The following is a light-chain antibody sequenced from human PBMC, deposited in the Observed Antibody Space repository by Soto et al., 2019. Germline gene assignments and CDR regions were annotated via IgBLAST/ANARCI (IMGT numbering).Light chain of an antibody. CDR2: SAS. Sequence: EIVLTQSPGTLSLSPGERATLSCRASQSINSRFLAWYLQKPGQAPRLLIYSASSRASGIPDRFSGSGSGTDFTLTISRLEPEDFAVYFCQQYGSSPRYTFGQGTKLEIK. CDR3: QQYGSSPRYT. CDR1: QSINSRF. V-gene: IGKV3-20*01. J-gene: IGKJ2*01.